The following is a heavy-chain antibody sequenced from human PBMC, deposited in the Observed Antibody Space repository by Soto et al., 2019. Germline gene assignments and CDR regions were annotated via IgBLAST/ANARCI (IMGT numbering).Heavy chain of an antibody. J-gene: IGHJ5*02. Sequence: QVQLVESGGGVVQPGTSLRLSCATSGFTFSTYGMHWVRQAPGRGLEWVAVISYGGDNKYYADSVKGRFTISRDNSKDTRFQQRNSLTPEDTAMYYCAKDLDYIYRAWGQGTLVTVSS. CDR2: ISYGGDNK. CDR1: GFTFSTYG. D-gene: IGHD4-4*01. CDR3: AKDLDYIYRA. V-gene: IGHV3-30*18.